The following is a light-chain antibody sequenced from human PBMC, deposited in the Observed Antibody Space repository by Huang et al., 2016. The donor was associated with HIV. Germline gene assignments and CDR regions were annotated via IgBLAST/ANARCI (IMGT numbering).Light chain of an antibody. V-gene: IGKV1-9*01. CDR1: QGISSY. Sequence: IQLTQSPSSLSASVGDRVTITCRASQGISSYLAWYQEKPGKAPKLLIYAASTLQSGGPSRFSGSGSGTDFTLTISSLQPEDFATYYCHQLNSYPRTFGQGTKVAIK. CDR3: HQLNSYPRT. J-gene: IGKJ1*01. CDR2: AAS.